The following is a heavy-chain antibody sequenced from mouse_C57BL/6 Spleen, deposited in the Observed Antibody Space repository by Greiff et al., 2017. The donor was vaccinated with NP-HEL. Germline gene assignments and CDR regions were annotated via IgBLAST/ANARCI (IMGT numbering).Heavy chain of an antibody. J-gene: IGHJ3*01. V-gene: IGHV1-59*01. CDR1: GYTFTSYW. CDR3: ARTAQATWFAY. Sequence: VQLQQPGAELVRPGTSVKLSCKASGYTFTSYWMHWVKQRPGQGLEWIGVIDPSDSYTNYNQKFKGKATLTVDTSSSTAYMQLSSLTSEDSAVYYCARTAQATWFAYWGKGTLVTVSA. CDR2: IDPSDSYT. D-gene: IGHD3-2*02.